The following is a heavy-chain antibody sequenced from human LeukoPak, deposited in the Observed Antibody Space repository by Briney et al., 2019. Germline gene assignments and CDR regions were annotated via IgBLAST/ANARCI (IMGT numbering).Heavy chain of an antibody. Sequence: SETLSLTCTVSGGSISSSSYYWGWIRQPPGKGLEWIGSIYYSGSTYYNPSLKSRVTISVDTSKNQFSLKLSSVTAADTAVYYCARDLVSDFWSGYSEGAFDIWGQGTMVTVSS. CDR2: IYYSGST. D-gene: IGHD3-3*01. J-gene: IGHJ3*02. V-gene: IGHV4-39*07. CDR1: GGSISSSSYY. CDR3: ARDLVSDFWSGYSEGAFDI.